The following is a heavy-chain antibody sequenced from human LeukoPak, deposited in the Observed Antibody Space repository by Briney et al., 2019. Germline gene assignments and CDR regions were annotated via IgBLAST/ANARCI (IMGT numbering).Heavy chain of an antibody. CDR2: LSGSGDGT. CDR1: GFTFSTYA. Sequence: GGSLRLSCAASGFTFSTYAMSWVRQAPGKGLEWVSALSGSGDGTYHAESVKGRFTMSRDNSKNMLYLQMNSLRAEDTAVYYCARVPAATRRHWFDPWGQGTLVTVSS. CDR3: ARVPAATRRHWFDP. V-gene: IGHV3-23*01. D-gene: IGHD2-2*01. J-gene: IGHJ5*02.